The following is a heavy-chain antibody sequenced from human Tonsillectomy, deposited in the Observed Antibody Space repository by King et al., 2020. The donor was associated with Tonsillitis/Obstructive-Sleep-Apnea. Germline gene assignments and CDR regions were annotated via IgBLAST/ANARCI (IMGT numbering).Heavy chain of an antibody. CDR1: GYTLTELS. D-gene: IGHD1-26*01. CDR2: FDPEDDKT. V-gene: IGHV1-24*01. J-gene: IGHJ2*01. Sequence: VQLVQSGAEVKKPGASVKVSCKVSGYTLTELSMHWVRQAPGKGLEWMGGFDPEDDKTIYAQKFQGRVTMTEDTSTDTAYMELSSLRSEDTAVYYCATAKWELLGRNYWYFDLWGRGTLVTVSS. CDR3: ATAKWELLGRNYWYFDL.